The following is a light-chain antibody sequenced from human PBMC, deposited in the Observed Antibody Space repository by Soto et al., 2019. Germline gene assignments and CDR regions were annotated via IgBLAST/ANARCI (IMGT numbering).Light chain of an antibody. CDR2: GTS. J-gene: IGKJ5*01. CDR1: ATVATD. V-gene: IGKV3D-15*01. CDR3: QQYSQWPIT. Sequence: RATLSCRSTATVATDLAWYQQKPGQAPRLLIYGTSTRATGVPDRFSGSGSGTEFTLTISSLQSEDFAIYSCQQYSQWPITFGQGTRLEIK.